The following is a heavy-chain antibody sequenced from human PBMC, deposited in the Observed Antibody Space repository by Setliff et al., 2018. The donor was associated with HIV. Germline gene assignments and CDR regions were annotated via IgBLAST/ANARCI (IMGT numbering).Heavy chain of an antibody. CDR1: GDSIGDYY. CDR3: ARDWVTRSDYYGSGSPWYFDF. V-gene: IGHV4-4*07. J-gene: IGHJ2*01. Sequence: PSETLSLTCTVSGDSIGDYYWNWIRQPAGKGLEWIGRVYASAYSNYNPSLKSRVTMSVDTSQNQFPLKLRSVNAADTAVYYCARDWVTRSDYYGSGSPWYFDFWGRGILVTVSS. CDR2: VYASAYS. D-gene: IGHD3-10*01.